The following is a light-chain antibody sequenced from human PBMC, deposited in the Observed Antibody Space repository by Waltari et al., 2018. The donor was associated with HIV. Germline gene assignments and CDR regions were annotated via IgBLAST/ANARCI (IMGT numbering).Light chain of an antibody. CDR2: EVN. Sequence: QSALTQPPSVSGSPGQSVTISCAGSSSDVGSYNFVSWYQQHPGKAPKLIIYEVNNRPSGVPDRFSGSKSGNTASLTISGLQAEDEADYYCSLYTGITRLLFGGGTKLTVL. CDR1: SSDVGSYNF. J-gene: IGLJ2*01. CDR3: SLYTGITRLL. V-gene: IGLV2-8*01.